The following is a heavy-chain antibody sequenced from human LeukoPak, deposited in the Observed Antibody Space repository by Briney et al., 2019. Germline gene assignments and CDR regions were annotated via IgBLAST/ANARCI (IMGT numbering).Heavy chain of an antibody. J-gene: IGHJ5*02. CDR1: RYTFNDYF. Sequence: ASVNVSYKASRYTFNDYFIHWLRQAPAQGLEWMGWINPNGGETTYPQKFQGRVTMTRDTSISTADMELRWLTSDDTAMYYCARDIAPSGSWWFDTWGQGTPVTVSS. V-gene: IGHV1-2*02. CDR3: ARDIAPSGSWWFDT. D-gene: IGHD6-13*01. CDR2: INPNGGET.